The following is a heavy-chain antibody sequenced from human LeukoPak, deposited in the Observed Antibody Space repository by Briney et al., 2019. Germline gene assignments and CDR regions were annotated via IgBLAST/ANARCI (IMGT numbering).Heavy chain of an antibody. CDR3: ARGAGNDYGDYLPGVFVDY. V-gene: IGHV1-46*01. Sequence: GASVKVSCKASGYTFTSYYMHWVRQAPGQGLEWMGIINPSGGSTSYAQKFQGRVTMTRDTSTSTVYMELSSLRSEGTAVYYCARGAGNDYGDYLPGVFVDYWGQGTLVTVSS. CDR2: INPSGGST. D-gene: IGHD4-17*01. J-gene: IGHJ4*02. CDR1: GYTFTSYY.